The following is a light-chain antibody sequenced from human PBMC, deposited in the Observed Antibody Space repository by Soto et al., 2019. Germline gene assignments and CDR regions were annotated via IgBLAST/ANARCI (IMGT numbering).Light chain of an antibody. CDR1: SGHSSYA. CDR3: QTWGTGIQV. Sequence: QPVLTQSPSASASLGASVKLTCTLSSGHSSYAIAWHQQQPEKGPRYLMKLNSDGSHSQGDGIPDRFSGSSSGAERYLTISSLQSEDEADYYCQTWGTGIQVFGGGTKLTV. CDR2: LNSDGSH. V-gene: IGLV4-69*01. J-gene: IGLJ2*01.